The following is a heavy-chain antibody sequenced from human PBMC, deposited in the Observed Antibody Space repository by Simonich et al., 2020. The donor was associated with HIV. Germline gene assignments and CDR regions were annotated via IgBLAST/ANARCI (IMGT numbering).Heavy chain of an antibody. CDR3: AREGAMIEEAFDV. V-gene: IGHV7-4-1*02. J-gene: IGHJ3*01. Sequence: GASVKVSCKASGYTFSTYVINWVRQAPGQGLEWMGWISTDTGKPTYAQAFTGRFVFSLDTSVSTAYLQISSLKAEDTAVYYCAREGAMIEEAFDVWGQGTVVTVSS. CDR2: ISTDTGKP. D-gene: IGHD1-26*01. CDR1: GYTFSTYV.